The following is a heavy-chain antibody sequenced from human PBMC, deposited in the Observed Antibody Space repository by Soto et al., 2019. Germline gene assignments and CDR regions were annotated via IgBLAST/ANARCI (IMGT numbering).Heavy chain of an antibody. CDR2: ISAYNGNT. J-gene: IGHJ5*02. CDR3: GRERLRGVGHWFDP. V-gene: IGHV1-18*01. D-gene: IGHD1-1*01. CDR1: GYTFTSYG. Sequence: QVQLVQSGAEVKKPGASVKVSCKASGYTFTSYGISWVRQAPGQGLEWMGWISAYNGNTNYAQKLQGRVTMTTDTYPSTTYMELRSLGSDDTAVYYCGRERLRGVGHWFDPWGQGTLVTVSS.